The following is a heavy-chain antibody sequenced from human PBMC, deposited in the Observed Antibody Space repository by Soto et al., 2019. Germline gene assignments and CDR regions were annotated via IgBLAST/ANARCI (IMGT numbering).Heavy chain of an antibody. D-gene: IGHD4-17*01. CDR1: GYTFTSYD. CDR2: MNPNSGNT. Sequence: QVQLVQSGAEVKKPGASVKVSCKASGYTFTSYDINWVRQATEQGLEWMGWMNPNSGNTGYAQKFQGRVTMTRNTSISTAYMELSSLRSEDTAVYYCARLREEGDYGGNGGYYGMDVWGQGTTVTVSS. V-gene: IGHV1-8*01. J-gene: IGHJ6*02. CDR3: ARLREEGDYGGNGGYYGMDV.